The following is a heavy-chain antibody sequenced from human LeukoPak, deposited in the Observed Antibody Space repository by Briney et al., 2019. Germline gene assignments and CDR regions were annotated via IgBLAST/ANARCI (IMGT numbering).Heavy chain of an antibody. CDR1: GFTFDDYA. D-gene: IGHD1-26*01. Sequence: GRSLRLSCAASGFTFDDYAMHWVRQAPGKGLEWVSGISWNSGSIGYADSVKGRFTISRDNAKNSLYLQMNSLRAEDTALYYCAKDFSLAPSGSYYDYWGQGTLVTVSS. J-gene: IGHJ4*02. V-gene: IGHV3-9*01. CDR2: ISWNSGSI. CDR3: AKDFSLAPSGSYYDY.